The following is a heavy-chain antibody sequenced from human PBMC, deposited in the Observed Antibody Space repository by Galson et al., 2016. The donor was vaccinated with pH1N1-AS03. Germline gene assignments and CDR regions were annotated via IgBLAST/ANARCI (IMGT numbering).Heavy chain of an antibody. J-gene: IGHJ4*02. V-gene: IGHV1-69*13. CDR1: GGTFSSYA. CDR2: IRPISGAA. CDR3: ARDRYYDSAGRDSYESQH. Sequence: SVKVSCKAYGGTFSSYAISWMRQAPGQGLEWVGGIRPISGAATYAQKFQGRLTITADESTYTVYMELSSLTSEDTAVYYCARDRYYDSAGRDSYESQHWGQGPLVTVSS. D-gene: IGHD3-22*01.